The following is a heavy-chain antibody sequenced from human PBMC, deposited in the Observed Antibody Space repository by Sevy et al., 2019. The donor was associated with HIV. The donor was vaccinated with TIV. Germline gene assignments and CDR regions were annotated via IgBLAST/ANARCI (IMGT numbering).Heavy chain of an antibody. CDR1: AYRFTDYW. CDR2: IYPGDSDT. D-gene: IGHD1-1*01. J-gene: IGHJ6*02. CDR3: ARGARGTLPSYYYYPMDV. V-gene: IGHV5-51*01. Sequence: GESLKISCKASAYRFTDYWIGWVRQMPGKGLEWMGIIYPGDSDTTYSPSFQGQVTISVDKSINTAYLQWSSLKASDTAIFYCARGARGTLPSYYYYPMDVWGQGTTVTVSS.